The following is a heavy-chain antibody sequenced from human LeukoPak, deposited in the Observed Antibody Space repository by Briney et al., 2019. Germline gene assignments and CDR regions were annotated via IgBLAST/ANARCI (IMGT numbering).Heavy chain of an antibody. D-gene: IGHD6-19*01. Sequence: ASVKVSCKASGYTFTSYDINWVRPATGQGLEWMGWMNPNSGNTGYAQKFQGRVTMTRDTSTSTVYMELSSVRSEDTAVYYCARTVAGIEINWGQGTLVTVSS. J-gene: IGHJ4*02. V-gene: IGHV1-8*01. CDR1: GYTFTSYD. CDR3: ARTVAGIEIN. CDR2: MNPNSGNT.